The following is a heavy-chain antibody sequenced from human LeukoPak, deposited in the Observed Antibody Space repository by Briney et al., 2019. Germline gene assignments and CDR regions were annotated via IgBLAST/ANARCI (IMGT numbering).Heavy chain of an antibody. CDR2: IIPIFGTA. Sequence: ASVTVSCKASGGTFSSYAISWVRQAPGQGLEWMGGIIPIFGTANYAQKFQGRVTITTDKSTSTAYMELSSLRSEDTAVYYCARDSTRYYDFWSDYYYFGMDVWGQGTTVTVSS. D-gene: IGHD3-3*01. J-gene: IGHJ6*02. CDR1: GGTFSSYA. V-gene: IGHV1-69*05. CDR3: ARDSTRYYDFWSDYYYFGMDV.